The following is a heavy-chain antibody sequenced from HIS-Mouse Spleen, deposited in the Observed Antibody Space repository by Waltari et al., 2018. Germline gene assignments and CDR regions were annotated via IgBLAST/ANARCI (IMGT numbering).Heavy chain of an antibody. Sequence: QVQLQESGPGLVKPSETLSLTCTVSGGSISSYYWSWIRQPPGKGLEWIGYIYYSGSTNYNPARKRRVTISVDTSKNQFSLKLSSVTAADTAVYYCARGRGSSSWYFDYWGQGTLVTVSS. D-gene: IGHD6-13*01. CDR3: ARGRGSSSWYFDY. V-gene: IGHV4-59*01. CDR1: GGSISSYY. J-gene: IGHJ4*02. CDR2: IYYSGST.